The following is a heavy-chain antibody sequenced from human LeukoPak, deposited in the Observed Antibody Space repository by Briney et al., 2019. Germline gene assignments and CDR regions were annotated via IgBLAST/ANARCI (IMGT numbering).Heavy chain of an antibody. CDR1: GYTLTELS. D-gene: IGHD3-10*01. CDR3: AILQHYGDLAWFDP. J-gene: IGHJ5*02. V-gene: IGHV1-24*01. Sequence: ASVKVSCKVSGYTLTELSMHWVRQAPGKGLEWMGGFDPEDGETIYAQKFQGRVTMTEDTPTDTAYMELSSLRSEDTAVYYCAILQHYGDLAWFDPWGQGTLVTVSS. CDR2: FDPEDGET.